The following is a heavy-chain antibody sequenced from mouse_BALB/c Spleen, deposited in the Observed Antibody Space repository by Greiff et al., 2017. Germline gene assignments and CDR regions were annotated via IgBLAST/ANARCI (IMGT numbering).Heavy chain of an antibody. Sequence: EVKLQESGAELVKPGASVKLSCTASGFNIKDTYMHWVKQRPEQGLEWIGRIDPANGNTKYDPKFQGKATITADTSSNTAYLQLSSLTSEDTAVYYCVYYDYDGFAYWGQGTLVTVSA. J-gene: IGHJ3*01. V-gene: IGHV14-3*02. CDR3: VYYDYDGFAY. CDR1: GFNIKDTY. CDR2: IDPANGNT. D-gene: IGHD2-4*01.